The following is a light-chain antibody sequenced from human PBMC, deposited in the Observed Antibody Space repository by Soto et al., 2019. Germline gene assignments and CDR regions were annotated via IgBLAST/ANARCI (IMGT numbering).Light chain of an antibody. J-gene: IGKJ1*01. V-gene: IGKV1-5*03. CDR2: KAS. CDR1: HDISTY. CDR3: QHYNSYSEA. Sequence: DIQLTQSPSLLPASVGDRVTITCRASHDISTYLAWYQQKPGKAPKLLIYKASTLESGVPSRFSGSGSGTEFTLTISSLQPDDFATYYCQHYNSYSEAFGQGTKVDIK.